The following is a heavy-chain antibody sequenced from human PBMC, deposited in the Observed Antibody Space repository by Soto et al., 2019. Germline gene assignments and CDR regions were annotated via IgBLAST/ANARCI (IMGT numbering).Heavy chain of an antibody. J-gene: IGHJ4*02. V-gene: IGHV4-39*01. CDR1: GCSISSSSYY. CDR2: IYYSGST. D-gene: IGHD5-18*01. Sequence: QLQLQESGPGLVKPSETLSLTCTVSGCSISSSSYYWGWIRQPPGKGLEWIGSIYYSGSTYYNPSLKSRVNISVDTSKNQFSLKLSSATAADTDVYYCARNREVTYYFDYWGQGTLVTVSS. CDR3: ARNREVTYYFDY.